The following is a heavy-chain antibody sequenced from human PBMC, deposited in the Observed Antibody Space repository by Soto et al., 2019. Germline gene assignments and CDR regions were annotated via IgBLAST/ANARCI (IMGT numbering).Heavy chain of an antibody. J-gene: IGHJ4*02. D-gene: IGHD3-22*01. V-gene: IGHV3-7*05. CDR3: ARGGDSMIVVVTAFDY. CDR2: IKQDGSEK. Sequence: GGSLRLSCAASGSTFSSYWMSWVRQAPGKGLEWVANIKQDGSEKYYVDSVKGRFTISRDNAKNSLYLQMNSLRAEDTAVYYCARGGDSMIVVVTAFDYWGQGTLVTVSS. CDR1: GSTFSSYW.